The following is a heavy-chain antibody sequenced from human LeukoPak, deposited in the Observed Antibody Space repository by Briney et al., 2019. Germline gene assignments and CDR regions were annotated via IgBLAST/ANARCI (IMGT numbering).Heavy chain of an antibody. CDR2: IIPIFGTA. Sequence: ASVKVSCKASGGTFSSYAISWVRQAPGQGLEWMGGIIPIFGTANYAQKFQGRVMITADESTSTAYMELSSLRSEDTAVYYCARYLRGCSGGSCYVYWGQGTLVTVSS. D-gene: IGHD2-15*01. J-gene: IGHJ4*02. V-gene: IGHV1-69*13. CDR1: GGTFSSYA. CDR3: ARYLRGCSGGSCYVY.